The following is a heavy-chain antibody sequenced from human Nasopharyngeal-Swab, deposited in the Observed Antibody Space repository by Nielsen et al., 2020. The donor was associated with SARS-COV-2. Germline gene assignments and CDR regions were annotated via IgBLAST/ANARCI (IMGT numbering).Heavy chain of an antibody. CDR3: ARGRGVAAQNWFDP. Sequence: SETLSLTCAVYGGSFSGYYWSWIRQPPGKGLEWIGGINHSGSTNYNPSLKSRVTISVDTSKNQFSLKLSSVTAADTAVYYCARGRGVAAQNWFDPWGQGTLVTVSS. V-gene: IGHV4-34*01. D-gene: IGHD6-6*01. CDR1: GGSFSGYY. J-gene: IGHJ5*02. CDR2: INHSGST.